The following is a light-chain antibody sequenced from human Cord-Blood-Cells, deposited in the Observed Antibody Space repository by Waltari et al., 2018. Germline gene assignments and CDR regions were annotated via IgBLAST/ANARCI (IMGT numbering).Light chain of an antibody. J-gene: IGLJ1*01. Sequence: QSALTQPASVSGSPGQSITISCTGTISDVGGYNYVSWYQQHPGKAPKLMIYDVSNRPSGVSNRFSGSKSGNTASLTISVLQAEDEADYYCSSYTSSSTLVFGTGTKVTVL. CDR2: DVS. CDR1: ISDVGGYNY. CDR3: SSYTSSSTLV. V-gene: IGLV2-14*01.